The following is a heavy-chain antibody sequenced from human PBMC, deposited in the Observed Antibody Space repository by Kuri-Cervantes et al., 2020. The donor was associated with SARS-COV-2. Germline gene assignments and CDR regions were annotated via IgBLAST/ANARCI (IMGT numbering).Heavy chain of an antibody. V-gene: IGHV4-30-2*01. CDR3: ARVVPVGSSQITMIVGRWFDP. J-gene: IGHJ5*02. Sequence: SETLSLTCTVSGGSISSGGYYWSWIRQPPGKGLEWIGEINHSGSTNYNPSLKSRVTISVDTSKNQFSLKLSSVTAADTAVYYCARVVPVGSSQITMIVGRWFDPWGQGTLVTVSS. CDR1: GGSISSGGYY. CDR2: INHSGST. D-gene: IGHD3-22*01.